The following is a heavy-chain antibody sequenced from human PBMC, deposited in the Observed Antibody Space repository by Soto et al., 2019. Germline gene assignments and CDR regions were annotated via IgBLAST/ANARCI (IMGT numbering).Heavy chain of an antibody. Sequence: EVQLVESGGGLVQPGGSLRLSCAASGFTFSSYCMSWVRQAPGKGLEWVSNIKQDGSEKYYVDSVKGRFTISRDNAKNSLDLQMNSMRAEDTAVYYCAREGGDIVVVPAAIYTYYYYYYMDVWGKGTTVTVS. D-gene: IGHD2-2*02. CDR2: IKQDGSEK. CDR3: AREGGDIVVVPAAIYTYYYYYYMDV. CDR1: GFTFSSYC. J-gene: IGHJ6*03. V-gene: IGHV3-7*01.